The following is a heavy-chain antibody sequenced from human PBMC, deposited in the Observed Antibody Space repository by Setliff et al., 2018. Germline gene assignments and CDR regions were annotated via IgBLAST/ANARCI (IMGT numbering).Heavy chain of an antibody. J-gene: IGHJ3*02. CDR3: ARAGAIQGGFDI. Sequence: LSLTCNVSGGSISTYYWSWIRQPAGKGLEWIGRIHSSGNTNYKPSLKSRVTMSVDTTKNQLSLKLSSVTAADTAVYYCARAGAIQGGFDIWGQGTVVTVSS. V-gene: IGHV4-4*07. D-gene: IGHD7-27*01. CDR1: GGSISTYY. CDR2: IHSSGNT.